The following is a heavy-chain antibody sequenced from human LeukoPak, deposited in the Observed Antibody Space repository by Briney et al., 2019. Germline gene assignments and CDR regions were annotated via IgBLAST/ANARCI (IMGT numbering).Heavy chain of an antibody. Sequence: GGSLRLSCAASGFTVSSNYMSWVRQAPGKGLEWVSVIYSGGSTYYADSVKGRFTISRDNSKNTLYLQMNSLRAEDTAVYYCARAGYYYDSSAYYSVANWGQGTMVTVSS. CDR3: ARAGYYYDSSAYYSVAN. CDR1: GFTVSSNY. J-gene: IGHJ4*02. CDR2: IYSGGST. D-gene: IGHD3-22*01. V-gene: IGHV3-53*01.